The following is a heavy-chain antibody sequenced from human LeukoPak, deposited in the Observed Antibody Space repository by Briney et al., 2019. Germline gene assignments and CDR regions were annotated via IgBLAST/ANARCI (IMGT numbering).Heavy chain of an antibody. CDR3: ARAMVAGGGFFDY. V-gene: IGHV3-48*04. Sequence: GGSLRLSCAASGFTFSSYSMNWVRQAPGKGLEWVSYISSSSSTIYYAVSVKGRFTISRDNAKNSLYLQMNSLRAEDTAVYYCARAMVAGGGFFDYWGQGTLVTVSS. CDR1: GFTFSSYS. CDR2: ISSSSSTI. J-gene: IGHJ4*02. D-gene: IGHD3-16*01.